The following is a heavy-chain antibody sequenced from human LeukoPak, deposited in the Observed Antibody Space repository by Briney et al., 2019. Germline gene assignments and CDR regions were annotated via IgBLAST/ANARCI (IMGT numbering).Heavy chain of an antibody. V-gene: IGHV4-59*08. CDR3: ATLGDFEY. Sequence: SETLSLTCTVSGVSISSYYWSWIRQPPGKGLEWIGYVYYSGTTSYNPSLKSRVTISEDTSKNQFSLNLRSVTAADTAVYYCATLGDFEYWGRGTLVTVSS. CDR2: VYYSGTT. J-gene: IGHJ4*02. CDR1: GVSISSYY.